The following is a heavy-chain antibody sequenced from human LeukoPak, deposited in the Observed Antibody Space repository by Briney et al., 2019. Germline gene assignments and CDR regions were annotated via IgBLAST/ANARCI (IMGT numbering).Heavy chain of an antibody. CDR1: GGTFSSYA. CDR2: IIPIFGTA. Sequence: SVKVSCKASGGTFSSYAISWVRQAPGQGLEWMGRIIPIFGTANYAQKFQSRVTITTDESTSTAYMELSSLRSEDTAVYYCARGPYRYYDSSGYRYAFDIWGQGTMVTVSS. V-gene: IGHV1-69*05. CDR3: ARGPYRYYDSSGYRYAFDI. D-gene: IGHD3-22*01. J-gene: IGHJ3*02.